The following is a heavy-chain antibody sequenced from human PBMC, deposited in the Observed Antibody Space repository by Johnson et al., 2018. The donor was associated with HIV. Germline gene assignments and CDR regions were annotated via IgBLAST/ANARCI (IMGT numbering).Heavy chain of an antibody. V-gene: IGHV3-30*03. Sequence: QVQLVESGGGVVQPGRSLRLSCAVSGFTFSSYGMHWVRRAPGKGLEWVAVISYDGSNKYYADSVKGRFTISRDNSKNTLYLQMNSLRAEDTAVYYCAIELGGSSLPFGAFDIWGQGTMVTVSS. CDR1: GFTFSSYG. CDR3: AIELGGSSLPFGAFDI. J-gene: IGHJ3*02. CDR2: ISYDGSNK. D-gene: IGHD6-13*01.